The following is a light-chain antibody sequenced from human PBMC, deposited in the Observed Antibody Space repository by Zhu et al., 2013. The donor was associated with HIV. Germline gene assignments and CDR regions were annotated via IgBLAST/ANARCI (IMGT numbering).Light chain of an antibody. CDR1: QSVSSN. CDR3: QQYNNWPPHT. J-gene: IGKJ2*01. V-gene: IGKV3-15*01. CDR2: GAS. Sequence: EIVLTQSPGTLSLSPGERATLSCRASQSVSSNYLAWYQQKPGQAPRLLVYGASIRATGIPARFSGSGSGTAFTLTISSLQSEDFAVYYCQQYNNWPPHTFGQGTKLEIK.